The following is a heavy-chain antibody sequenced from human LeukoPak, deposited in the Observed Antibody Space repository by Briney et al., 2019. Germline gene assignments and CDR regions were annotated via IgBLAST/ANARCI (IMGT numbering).Heavy chain of an antibody. D-gene: IGHD3-22*01. CDR2: INPSGGST. CDR3: AREGDSSGCIIRSHNWFDP. CDR1: GYTFTSYY. J-gene: IGHJ5*02. Sequence: ASVKVSCKASGYTFTSYYMHWVRQASGQGLEWMGIINPSGGSTSYAQKFQGRVTMTRDTSTSTVYMELSSLRSEDTAVYYCAREGDSSGCIIRSHNWFDPWGQGTLVTVSS. V-gene: IGHV1-46*01.